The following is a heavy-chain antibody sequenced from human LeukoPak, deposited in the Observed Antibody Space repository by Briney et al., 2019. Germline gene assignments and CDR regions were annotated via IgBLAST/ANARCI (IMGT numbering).Heavy chain of an antibody. CDR3: ARPGVLRFLEWSFDY. Sequence: PGGSLRLSCAASGFTFSSYWMSWVRQAPGKGLEWVANIKQDGSEKYYVDSVKGRFTISRDNAKNSLYLQMNSLRAEDTAVYYCARPGVLRFLEWSFDYWGQGTLVTVSS. V-gene: IGHV3-7*01. J-gene: IGHJ4*02. CDR1: GFTFSSYW. CDR2: IKQDGSEK. D-gene: IGHD3-3*01.